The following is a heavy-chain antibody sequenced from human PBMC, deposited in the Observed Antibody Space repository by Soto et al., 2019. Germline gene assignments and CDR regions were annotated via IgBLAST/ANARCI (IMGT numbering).Heavy chain of an antibody. CDR3: ARGVDIVARNFDY. D-gene: IGHD5-12*01. Sequence: QVQLVQSGAEVKKPGSSVKVSCKASGGTFSSYAISWVRQAPGQGLEWMGGIIPIFGTANYAQKFQGRVTXPXDAXTSTAYMGLSSLISEDTAVYYCARGVDIVARNFDYWGQGTLVTVSS. CDR1: GGTFSSYA. V-gene: IGHV1-69*05. CDR2: IIPIFGTA. J-gene: IGHJ4*02.